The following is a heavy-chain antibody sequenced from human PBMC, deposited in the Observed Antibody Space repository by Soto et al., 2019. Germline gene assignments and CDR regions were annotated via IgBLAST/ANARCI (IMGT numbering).Heavy chain of an antibody. Sequence: QVQLVEAGGGVVQPGRSLRLSCAASGFTFSSYAMHWVRQAPGKWLEWVAVISYDGSNKDYADSVKGRFTISRDNSKNTLYLQMNSLRAEDTAVYYCARGLGGSSGYYHRPRYYFDYWGQGTLVTVSS. V-gene: IGHV3-30-3*01. CDR1: GFTFSSYA. CDR2: ISYDGSNK. D-gene: IGHD3-22*01. J-gene: IGHJ4*02. CDR3: ARGLGGSSGYYHRPRYYFDY.